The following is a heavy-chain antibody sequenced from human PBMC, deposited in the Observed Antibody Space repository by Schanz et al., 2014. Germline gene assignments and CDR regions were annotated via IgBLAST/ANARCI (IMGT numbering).Heavy chain of an antibody. D-gene: IGHD3-3*01. CDR3: ARGNTIFGVVILGWLDP. Sequence: QVQLVQSGAEVKKPGSSVKVSCKASGGTFSSYSIIWVRQAPGQGLEWMGRIITILDIPNYAQKFQGRVTITADKSTSTVYMELSSLRSEDTAIYYCARGNTIFGVVILGWLDPWGQGTLVTVSS. J-gene: IGHJ5*02. CDR2: IITILDIP. V-gene: IGHV1-69*02. CDR1: GGTFSSYS.